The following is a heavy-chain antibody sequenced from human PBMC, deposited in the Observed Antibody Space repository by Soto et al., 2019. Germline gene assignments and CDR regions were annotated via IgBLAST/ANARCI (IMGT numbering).Heavy chain of an antibody. CDR3: ARGMNPQDY. Sequence: SETLSLTCDVSGFSIKTGYYWGWIRQPPGKGLEWIGAIYHSGTTYFNPSLKSRVTMSVDTSKNRFSLRLTSVAATDTAVYYCARGMNPQDYWGQGTLVTVSS. CDR2: IYHSGTT. J-gene: IGHJ4*02. CDR1: GFSIKTGYY. V-gene: IGHV4-38-2*01.